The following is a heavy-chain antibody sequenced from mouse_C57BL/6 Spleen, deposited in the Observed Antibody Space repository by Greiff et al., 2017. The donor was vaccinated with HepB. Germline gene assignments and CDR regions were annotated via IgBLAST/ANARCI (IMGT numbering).Heavy chain of an antibody. D-gene: IGHD2-5*01. CDR1: GYAFSSSW. CDR2: IYPGDGDT. CDR3: ARSDSNYPAWFAY. Sequence: QVQLKQSGPELVKPGASVKISCKASGYAFSSSWMNWVKQRPGKGLEWIGRIYPGDGDTNYKGKFKGKATLTADKSSSTAYMQLSSLTSEDSAVYICARSDSNYPAWFAYWGQGTLVTVSA. J-gene: IGHJ3*01. V-gene: IGHV1-82*01.